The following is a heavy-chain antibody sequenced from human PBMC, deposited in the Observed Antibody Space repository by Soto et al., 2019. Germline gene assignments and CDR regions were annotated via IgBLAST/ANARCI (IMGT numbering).Heavy chain of an antibody. V-gene: IGHV1-18*01. J-gene: IGHJ4*02. CDR3: ARDVGPSYAGSGYQIYFAY. CDR2: LSSYTGNT. CDR1: GYTFTNYG. D-gene: IGHD3-22*01. Sequence: QVQLVQSGAEVKKPGASVKVSCKASGYTFTNYGISWVRQTPGQGLEWMGWLSSYTGNTNYAQKLQGRVTMTTATSTSNAYMELRSLRSDNTAVYYSARDVGPSYAGSGYQIYFAYWGQGTLVTISS.